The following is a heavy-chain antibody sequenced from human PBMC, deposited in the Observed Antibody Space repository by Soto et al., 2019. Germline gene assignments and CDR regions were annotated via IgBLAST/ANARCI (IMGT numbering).Heavy chain of an antibody. V-gene: IGHV4-34*01. CDR1: GGSFSGYY. CDR2: INHSGST. Sequence: SETLSLTCAVYGGSFSGYYWSWIRQPPGKGLEWIGEINHSGSTNYNPSLKSRVTISVDTSKNQFSLKLSSVTAADTAVYYCARGRTADYGHNPPGEYYFDYWGQGTLVTVSS. D-gene: IGHD4-17*01. CDR3: ARGRTADYGHNPPGEYYFDY. J-gene: IGHJ4*02.